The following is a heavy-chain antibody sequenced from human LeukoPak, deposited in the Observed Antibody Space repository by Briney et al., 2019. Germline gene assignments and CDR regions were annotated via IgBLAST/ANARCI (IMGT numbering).Heavy chain of an antibody. CDR1: GFTFSAYW. CDR3: ARKTVVGSYFDY. V-gene: IGHV3-7*03. CDR2: IKQDGSDK. J-gene: IGHJ4*02. Sequence: RGSLRLSCAASGFTFSAYWMSWVRQAPGKGLEWVANIKQDGSDKYYVDSVKGRFTISRDNAKSSLYLQMNSLRAEDTAVYYCARKTVVGSYFDYWGQGTPVTVSS. D-gene: IGHD4-23*01.